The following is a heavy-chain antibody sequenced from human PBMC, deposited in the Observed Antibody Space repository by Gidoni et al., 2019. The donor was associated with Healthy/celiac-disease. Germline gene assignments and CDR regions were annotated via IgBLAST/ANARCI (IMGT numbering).Heavy chain of an antibody. V-gene: IGHV5-51*01. Sequence: EVQLVQSGAEVKKPGESLKISCKGSGSSFTSYWIGWVRQMPGKGLEWMGIIYPGDSDTRYSPSFQGQVTISADKSISTAYLQWSSLKASDTAMYYCARLRRDGVAAAGTFDYWGQGTLVTVSS. CDR1: GSSFTSYW. CDR2: IYPGDSDT. CDR3: ARLRRDGVAAAGTFDY. J-gene: IGHJ4*02. D-gene: IGHD6-13*01.